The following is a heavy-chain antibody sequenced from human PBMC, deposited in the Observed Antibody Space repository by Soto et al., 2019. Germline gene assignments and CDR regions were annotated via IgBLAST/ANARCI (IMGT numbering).Heavy chain of an antibody. CDR3: AKDLLEWLLRQRGDFGY. V-gene: IGHV3-30*18. CDR2: ISYDGSNK. J-gene: IGHJ4*02. Sequence: GGALRLSCAAPGFTFSSYCLHWVRPAPGKGLEWVAVISYDGSNKYYADSVKGRFTISRDNSKNTLYLQMNSLRAEDTAVYYCAKDLLEWLLRQRGDFGYWGQGTLVTVSS. CDR1: GFTFSSYC. D-gene: IGHD3-3*01.